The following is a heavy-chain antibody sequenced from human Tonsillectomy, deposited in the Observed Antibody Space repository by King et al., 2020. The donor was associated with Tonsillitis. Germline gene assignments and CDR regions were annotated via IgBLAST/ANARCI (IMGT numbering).Heavy chain of an antibody. V-gene: IGHV3-33*01. CDR3: ARDHGYHDSSGYSTYYYMDV. CDR2: IWYDGSSE. Sequence: VQLVQSGGGVVQPGWSLILSCAASGFAFSSYVLHWVRQAPGKGLEWVGVIWYDGSSEHYADSVKGRFTISTDNSNNTLFLQMNSLRAEDTAVYYCARDHGYHDSSGYSTYYYMDVWGKGTTVTVSS. CDR1: GFAFSSYV. D-gene: IGHD3-22*01. J-gene: IGHJ6*03.